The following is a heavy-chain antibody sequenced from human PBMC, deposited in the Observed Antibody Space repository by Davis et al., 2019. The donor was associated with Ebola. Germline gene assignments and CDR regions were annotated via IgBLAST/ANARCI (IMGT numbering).Heavy chain of an antibody. CDR2: IYYSGST. V-gene: IGHV4-59*01. CDR1: GGSISSYY. Sequence: PGGSLRLSCTVSGGSISSYYWSWIRQPPGKGLEWIGYIYYSGSTNYNPSLKSRVTISVDTSKNQFSLKLSSVTAADTAVYYCARCRRYDYVWGSYRDYFDYWGQGTLVTVSS. D-gene: IGHD3-16*02. J-gene: IGHJ4*02. CDR3: ARCRRYDYVWGSYRDYFDY.